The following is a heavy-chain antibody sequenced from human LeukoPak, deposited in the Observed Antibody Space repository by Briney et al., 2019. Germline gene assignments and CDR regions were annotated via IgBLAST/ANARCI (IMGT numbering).Heavy chain of an antibody. J-gene: IGHJ6*02. CDR2: IYYSGST. CDR3: ARGAGNYYFYGKDV. CDR1: GGSISSYF. Sequence: SETLSLTCTVSGGSISSYFWSWIRQPPGKGLEWIGHIYYSGSTNYNPSLKSRVTVSVDTSKNQFSLKLSSVTAADTAVYYCARGAGNYYFYGKDVWGQGTTVTVSS. V-gene: IGHV4-59*01.